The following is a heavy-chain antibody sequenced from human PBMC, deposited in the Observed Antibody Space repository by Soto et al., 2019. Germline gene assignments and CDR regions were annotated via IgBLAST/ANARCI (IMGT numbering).Heavy chain of an antibody. V-gene: IGHV3-23*01. D-gene: IGHD6-13*01. Sequence: PGGSLRLSCAASGFSFSYYAMSWVRQSPGKGLEWVSVISESGGSTHYADSVRGRFTVSRDNSKNSLSLRMNSLRDEGTAVYFCAKRSPYSSGWYSPIFDYWGQGALVTVSS. CDR3: AKRSPYSSGWYSPIFDY. CDR2: ISESGGST. J-gene: IGHJ4*02. CDR1: GFSFSYYA.